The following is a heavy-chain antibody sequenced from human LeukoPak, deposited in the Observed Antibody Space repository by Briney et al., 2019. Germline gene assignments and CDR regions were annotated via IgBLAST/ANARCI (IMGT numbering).Heavy chain of an antibody. CDR1: GYTFTGYY. V-gene: IGHV1-2*02. CDR3: ARGPPTRVVVITTGDFDY. D-gene: IGHD3-22*01. J-gene: IGHJ4*02. CDR2: INPNSGVT. Sequence: ASVKLCCKASGYTFTGYYIHWVRQAPGQGLEWMGWINPNSGVTKFAQKFQGRVTVTRDTSISTAYMEMRRLRPDDRAVYFCARGPPTRVVVITTGDFDYWGQGTMVTVSS.